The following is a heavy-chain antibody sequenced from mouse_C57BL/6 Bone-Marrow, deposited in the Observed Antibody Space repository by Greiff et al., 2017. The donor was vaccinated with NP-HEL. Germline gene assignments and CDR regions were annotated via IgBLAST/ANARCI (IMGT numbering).Heavy chain of an antibody. J-gene: IGHJ4*01. Sequence: VQLQHSGPVLVKPGPSVKISCKASGFTFTDYYMHWVKQSHGKSLEWIGLVCPYSGGTSYNQKFKGKATLTGDTSSSTAYMELNSLTSEDSALCFCAEGGYGKEGVYAMDYWGQGTSVTVSS. CDR2: VCPYSGGT. D-gene: IGHD2-1*01. CDR3: AEGGYGKEGVYAMDY. CDR1: GFTFTDYY. V-gene: IGHV1-36*01.